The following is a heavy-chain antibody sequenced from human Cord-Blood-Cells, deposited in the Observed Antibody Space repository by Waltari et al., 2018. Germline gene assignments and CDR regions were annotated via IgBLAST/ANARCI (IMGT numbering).Heavy chain of an antibody. CDR1: GYTFTGYY. D-gene: IGHD2-2*01. CDR2: INPNSGGT. J-gene: IGHJ3*02. CDR3: ARVRRYCSSTSCSDAFDI. V-gene: IGHV1-2*05. Sequence: QVQLVQSGAEVKKPGASVKVSCKASGYTFTGYYMHWVRQAPGQGLEWMGRINPNSGGTNYAQKSQGRVTMTRDTSISTAYMELSRLRSDDTVVYYCARVRRYCSSTSCSDAFDIWGQGTMVTVSS.